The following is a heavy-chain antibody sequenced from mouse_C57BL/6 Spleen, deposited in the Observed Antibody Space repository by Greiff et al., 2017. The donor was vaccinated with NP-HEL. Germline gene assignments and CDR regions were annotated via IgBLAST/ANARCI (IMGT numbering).Heavy chain of an antibody. CDR1: GYTFTSYW. D-gene: IGHD2-1*01. V-gene: IGHV1-59*01. CDR2: IDPSDSYT. Sequence: VQLQQPGAELVRPGTSVKLSCKASGYTFTSYWMHWVKQRPGQGLEWIGVIDPSDSYTNYNQKFKGKATLTVDTSSSTAYMQLSSLTSEDAAVYYCALCGNYVDVDYWGQGTTLTVSS. J-gene: IGHJ2*01. CDR3: ALCGNYVDVDY.